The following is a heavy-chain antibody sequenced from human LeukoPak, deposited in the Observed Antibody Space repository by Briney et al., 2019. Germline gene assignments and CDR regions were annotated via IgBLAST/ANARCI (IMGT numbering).Heavy chain of an antibody. Sequence: GASVKVSCKASGYTFTSYGISWVRQAPGQGLEWMGWINPNSGGTNYAQKFQGRVTMTRDTSISTVYVELSRLRSDDTAVYYCARSDSYTWFDPWGQGTLVTVSS. CDR1: GYTFTSYG. D-gene: IGHD2-15*01. J-gene: IGHJ5*02. CDR3: ARSDSYTWFDP. CDR2: INPNSGGT. V-gene: IGHV1-2*02.